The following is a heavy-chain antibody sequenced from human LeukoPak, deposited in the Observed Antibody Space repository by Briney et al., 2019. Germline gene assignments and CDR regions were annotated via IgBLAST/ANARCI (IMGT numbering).Heavy chain of an antibody. CDR1: RFTFSSYA. V-gene: IGHV3-30-3*01. D-gene: IGHD3-10*01. CDR2: ISYDGNNN. J-gene: IGHJ6*03. CDR3: AKDKGRGFYYYMDV. Sequence: ERSLRLSCAASRFTFSSYAMHWVRQAPGKGLEWVAVISYDGNNNYYADSVKGRFTISRDNAKNSLYLQMNSLRAEDMALYYCAKDKGRGFYYYMDVWGKGTTVTVSS.